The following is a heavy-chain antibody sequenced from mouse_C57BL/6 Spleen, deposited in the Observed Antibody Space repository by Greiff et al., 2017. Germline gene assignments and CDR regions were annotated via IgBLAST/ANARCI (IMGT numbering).Heavy chain of an antibody. CDR1: GFTFTDYY. D-gene: IGHD2-2*01. V-gene: IGHV7-3*01. CDR2: IRNKANGYTT. CDR3: ARYIGNDVYFDV. J-gene: IGHJ1*03. Sequence: EVNVVESGGGLVQPGGSLSLSCAASGFTFTDYYMSWVRQPPGKALEWLGFIRNKANGYTTEYSASVKGRFTISRDNSQSILYLQMYALRAEGSGTFCCARYIGNDVYFDVWGTGTTVTVSS.